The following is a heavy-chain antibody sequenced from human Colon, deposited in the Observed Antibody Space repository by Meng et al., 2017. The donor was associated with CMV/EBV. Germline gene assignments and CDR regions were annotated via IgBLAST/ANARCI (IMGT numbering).Heavy chain of an antibody. CDR2: ISYDGTIT. V-gene: IGHV3-30*04. CDR1: RFTFSRYA. Sequence: GGFLRLSCAASRFTFSRYAMHWVRQAPGKGLEWVALISYDGTITGYSDSGRGRFTISRDNSKNTLSLQLNSLRAEDTAVYYCARDASYCSGGNCYIYEYFQHWGQGTPVTVSS. D-gene: IGHD2-15*01. CDR3: ARDASYCSGGNCYIYEYFQH. J-gene: IGHJ1*01.